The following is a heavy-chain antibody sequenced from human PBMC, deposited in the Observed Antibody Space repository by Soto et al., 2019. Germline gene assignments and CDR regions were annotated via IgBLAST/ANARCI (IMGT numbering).Heavy chain of an antibody. Sequence: QVQLQQWGAGLLKPSETLSLTCAVYGGSFSGYYWSWIRQPPGKGLEWIGEINHSGSTNYNPSLKSRVTISVDTSKNQFSLKLSSVTAADTAVYYCARGRGGGSSHDYYYMYVWGKGTTVTVSS. CDR1: GGSFSGYY. J-gene: IGHJ6*03. CDR3: ARGRGGGSSHDYYYMYV. D-gene: IGHD2-15*01. V-gene: IGHV4-34*01. CDR2: INHSGST.